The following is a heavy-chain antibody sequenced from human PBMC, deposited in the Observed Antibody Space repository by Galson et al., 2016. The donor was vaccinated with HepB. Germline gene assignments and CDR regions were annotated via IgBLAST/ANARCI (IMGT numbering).Heavy chain of an antibody. V-gene: IGHV3-30*04. Sequence: SLRLSCAASGFTFRTHAVHWVRQAPGKGLEWVGDYKYYPDPVKGRFTISRDNSKNTLYLQMNSLRPEDTAVYYCARCVDTSMAPFDYWGQGTLLTVSS. CDR2: YK. CDR1: GFTFRTHA. D-gene: IGHD5-18*01. CDR3: ARCVDTSMAPFDY. J-gene: IGHJ4*02.